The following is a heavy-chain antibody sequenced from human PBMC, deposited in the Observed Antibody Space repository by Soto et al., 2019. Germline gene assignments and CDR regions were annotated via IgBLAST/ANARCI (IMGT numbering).Heavy chain of an antibody. CDR1: GFTFSSYS. CDR3: ARDRYYYGSGSYLFAFDI. D-gene: IGHD3-10*01. J-gene: IGHJ3*02. V-gene: IGHV3-48*02. CDR2: ISSSSSTI. Sequence: GGSLRLSCAASGFTFSSYSMNWVRQAPGKGLEWVSYISSSSSTIYYADSVKGRFTISRDNAKNSLYLQMNSLRDEDTAVYYCARDRYYYGSGSYLFAFDIWGQGTMVTV.